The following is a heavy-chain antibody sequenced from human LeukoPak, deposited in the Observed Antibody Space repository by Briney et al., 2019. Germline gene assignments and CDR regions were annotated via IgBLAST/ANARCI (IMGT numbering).Heavy chain of an antibody. D-gene: IGHD1-26*01. CDR1: GLTFSSTG. Sequence: GGSLRLSCAASGLTFSSTGMSWVRQAPGKGLEWVSSISSSGGSTYYADSVKGRFTISRDTSKNTLYLQMKSLRAEDTAVYYCAKAYSGRFNFDYWGEGTLVTVSS. CDR2: ISSSGGST. CDR3: AKAYSGRFNFDY. V-gene: IGHV3-23*01. J-gene: IGHJ4*02.